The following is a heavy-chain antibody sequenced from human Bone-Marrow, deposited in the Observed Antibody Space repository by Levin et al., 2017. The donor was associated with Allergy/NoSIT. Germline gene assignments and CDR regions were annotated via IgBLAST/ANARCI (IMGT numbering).Heavy chain of an antibody. Sequence: SCAASGFTFSSYGMHWVRQAPGKGLEWVAVIWFDGSNKYYADSVKGRFTISRDNSKNTLYLQMNSLRAEDTAVYYCARVWGKEYGVAYYYYGMDVWGQGTTVTVSS. V-gene: IGHV3-33*01. J-gene: IGHJ6*02. CDR1: GFTFSSYG. CDR3: ARVWGKEYGVAYYYYGMDV. CDR2: IWFDGSNK. D-gene: IGHD3-16*01.